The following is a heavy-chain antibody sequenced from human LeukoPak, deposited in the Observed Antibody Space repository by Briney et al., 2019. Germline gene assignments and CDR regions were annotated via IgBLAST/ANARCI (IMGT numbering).Heavy chain of an antibody. D-gene: IGHD3-10*01. CDR1: GYTFTSYY. CDR3: ARDSRAFMVRGVIITGNWFDP. CDR2: FNPSGGST. J-gene: IGHJ5*02. V-gene: IGHV1-46*01. Sequence: ASVKVSCKASGYTFTSYYMHWVRQPPGQGLEWMGIFNPSGGSTSYAQKFQGRVTMTRDTSTSTVYMELSSLRSEDTAVYYCARDSRAFMVRGVIITGNWFDPWGQGTLVTVSS.